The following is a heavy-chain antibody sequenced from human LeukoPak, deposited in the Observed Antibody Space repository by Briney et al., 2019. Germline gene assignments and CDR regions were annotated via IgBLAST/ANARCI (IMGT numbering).Heavy chain of an antibody. CDR1: GGSISSYY. V-gene: IGHV4-59*01. CDR3: ASRKLGNDY. CDR2: IYYTGST. Sequence: SETLSLTCTVSGGSISSYYWSWIRQPPGKGLEWIGYIYYTGSTNYNPSLKSRVTISADTSKNEFSLKLNSVTAADTAVYYCASRKLGNDYWGQGTLVTVSS. J-gene: IGHJ4*02. D-gene: IGHD7-27*01.